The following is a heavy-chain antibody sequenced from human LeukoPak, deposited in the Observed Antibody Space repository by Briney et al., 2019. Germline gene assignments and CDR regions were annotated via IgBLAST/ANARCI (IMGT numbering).Heavy chain of an antibody. CDR2: IKQGGSQK. J-gene: IGHJ4*02. V-gene: IGHV3-7*01. CDR1: GFTFSSHW. CDR3: ARGPNFGDYVDFLDS. D-gene: IGHD4-17*01. Sequence: GGSLRLSCAASGFTFSSHWMTWVRLAPGKGLEWVANIKQGGSQKYYVDSVKGRFTISRDDAKSTLFLQMNNLRAEDSALYYCARGPNFGDYVDFLDSWRQGTLVTVSS.